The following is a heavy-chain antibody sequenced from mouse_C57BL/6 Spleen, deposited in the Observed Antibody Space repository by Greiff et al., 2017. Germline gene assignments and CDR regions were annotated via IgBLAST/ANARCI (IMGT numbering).Heavy chain of an antibody. CDR1: GYTFTSYW. Sequence: QVQLQQPGAELVRPGTSLKLSCKASGYTFTSYWMHWVKQRPGQGLEWIGVIDPSGSYTNSNQKFKGKATLTVDNSSSTAYMQLSSLTTEDSAVYYCAPYGSSYGYAMAYGGQGTSVTVSS. D-gene: IGHD1-1*01. CDR2: IDPSGSYT. V-gene: IGHV1-59*01. J-gene: IGHJ4*01. CDR3: APYGSSYGYAMAY.